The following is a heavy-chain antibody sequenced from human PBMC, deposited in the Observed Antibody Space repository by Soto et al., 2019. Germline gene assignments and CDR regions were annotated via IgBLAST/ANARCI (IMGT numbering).Heavy chain of an antibody. V-gene: IGHV3-30-3*01. CDR2: ISYDGSNK. J-gene: IGHJ2*01. CDR3: ARGTYYYDSSGSEGYWYFDL. CDR1: GFTFSSYA. D-gene: IGHD3-22*01. Sequence: QVQLVESGGGVVQPGRSLRLSCAASGFTFSSYAMHWVREAPGKGLEWVAVISYDGSNKYYADSVKGRFTISRDNSKNTLYLQMNSLRAEDTAVYYCARGTYYYDSSGSEGYWYFDLWGRGTLVTVSS.